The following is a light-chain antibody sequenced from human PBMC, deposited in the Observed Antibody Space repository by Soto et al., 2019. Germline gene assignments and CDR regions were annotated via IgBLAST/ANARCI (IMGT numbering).Light chain of an antibody. CDR2: EGS. J-gene: IGLJ2*01. CDR3: CSYAGSSTDVV. V-gene: IGLV2-23*01. Sequence: QSALTQPASVSGSPGQSITISCTATSSDVGSYNLVSWYQQHPGKAPKLMIYEGSKRPSGVSNRFSGSKSGNTASLTISGLQAEDEADYYCCSYAGSSTDVVFGGGTKVTVL. CDR1: SSDVGSYNL.